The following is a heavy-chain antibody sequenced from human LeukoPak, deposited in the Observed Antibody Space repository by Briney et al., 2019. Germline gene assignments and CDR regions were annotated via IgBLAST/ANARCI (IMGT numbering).Heavy chain of an antibody. J-gene: IGHJ4*02. D-gene: IGHD4-11*01. CDR3: ARGIGASNTVCDY. V-gene: IGHV3-33*01. Sequence: GGFLRLSCAASGFTFSSYAMHWVRQAPGKGLEWVALTWYDGNNKYYADSVKGRFTISRDNSKNMLYLQMNSLRAEDTAVYYCARGIGASNTVCDYWGQGTLVTVSS. CDR1: GFTFSSYA. CDR2: TWYDGNNK.